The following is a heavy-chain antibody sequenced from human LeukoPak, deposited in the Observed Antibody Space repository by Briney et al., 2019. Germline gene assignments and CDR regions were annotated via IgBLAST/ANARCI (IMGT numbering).Heavy chain of an antibody. J-gene: IGHJ4*02. D-gene: IGHD6-19*01. CDR2: IKEDGSDK. Sequence: GGSLRLSCAASGFTFSNYWMDWVRQSPGKGLEWVANIKEDGSDKYYVDSAKGRFTISRDSAKNSLYLQMNSLRAEDTAVYYCARNSGWFRFDYWGQGTLVTVSS. V-gene: IGHV3-7*03. CDR3: ARNSGWFRFDY. CDR1: GFTFSNYW.